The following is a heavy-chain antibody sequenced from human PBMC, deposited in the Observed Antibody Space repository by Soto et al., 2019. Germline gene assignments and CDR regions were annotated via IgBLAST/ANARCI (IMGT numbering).Heavy chain of an antibody. CDR2: TNGDGSST. Sequence: GGSLRLSWAASGCTLSTYWMHWVRQAPGKGLVWVSRTNGDGSSTTYANSVKGRFTISRDNAKNTLYLQMNSLRVEDTAVYYCARVDRSSSWYVDYWGQGTLVTVSS. J-gene: IGHJ4*02. CDR3: ARVDRSSSWYVDY. CDR1: GCTLSTYW. D-gene: IGHD6-13*01. V-gene: IGHV3-74*01.